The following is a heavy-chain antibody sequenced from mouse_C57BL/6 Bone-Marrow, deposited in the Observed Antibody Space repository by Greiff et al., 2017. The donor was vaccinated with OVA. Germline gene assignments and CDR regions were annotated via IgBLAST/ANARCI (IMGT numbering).Heavy chain of an antibody. J-gene: IGHJ1*03. CDR2: ISYDGSN. V-gene: IGHV3-6*01. CDR3: GARDYAVGYWYFDV. Sequence: EVQRVESGPGLVKPSQSLSLTCSVTGYSITSGYYWNWIRQLPGNKLEWRGYISYDGSNNYNPYLKNRTPITCDTSKSQAFMKLNSVTTEETATDYCGARDYAVGYWYFDVWGTGTTVTVSS. D-gene: IGHD2-4*01. CDR1: GYSITSGYY.